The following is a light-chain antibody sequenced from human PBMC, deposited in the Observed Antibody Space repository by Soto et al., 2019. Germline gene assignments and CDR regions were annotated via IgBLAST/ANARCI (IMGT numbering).Light chain of an antibody. J-gene: IGKJ3*01. V-gene: IGKV1-27*01. Sequence: DIQMTQSPSSLSASVGDRVTITCRASQDIRDYLVWYQQRPGKVPSLLIYAASTLQSGVPSRFSGSGFGTDFILTISSLQSEDVATYYCQKYGGAPYTFGPGIKVDLK. CDR2: AAS. CDR3: QKYGGAPYT. CDR1: QDIRDY.